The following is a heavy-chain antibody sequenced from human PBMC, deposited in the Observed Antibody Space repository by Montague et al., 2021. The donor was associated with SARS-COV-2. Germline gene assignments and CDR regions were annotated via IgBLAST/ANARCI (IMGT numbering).Heavy chain of an antibody. CDR3: ARDSHYYDSSGHFDY. V-gene: IGHV4-59*13. CDR2: IYYSGST. D-gene: IGHD3-22*01. Sequence: SETLSLTCTVYGGSISSYYWSWIRQPPGKGLEWIGYIYYSGSTNYNPSLKSRVTISVDTSKNQFSLKLSSMTAADTAVYYCARDSHYYDSSGHFDYWGQGTLVTVSS. CDR1: GGSISSYY. J-gene: IGHJ4*02.